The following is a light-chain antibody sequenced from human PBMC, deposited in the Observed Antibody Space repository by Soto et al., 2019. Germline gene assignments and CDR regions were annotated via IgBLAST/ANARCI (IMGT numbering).Light chain of an antibody. CDR1: TSDIGGYNY. Sequence: QSALTQPPSASGSPGQSVAISCTGITSDIGGYNYVSWYQQHPGKAPKLMIYEVNKRPSGVPDRFSGSKSGNTASLTVSGLQAEDEADYYCSSHGGNSPDVFGTGTKVTVL. J-gene: IGLJ1*01. CDR3: SSHGGNSPDV. V-gene: IGLV2-8*01. CDR2: EVN.